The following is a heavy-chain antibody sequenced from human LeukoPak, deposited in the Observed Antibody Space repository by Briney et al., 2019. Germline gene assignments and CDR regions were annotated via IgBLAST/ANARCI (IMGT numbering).Heavy chain of an antibody. CDR1: GGSISSYY. Sequence: SETLSLTCTVSGGSISSYYWSWIRQPPGKGLEWIGYIYYTGSTNYNPSLKSRVTISVDTSKNQFSLKLSSVTAADTAVYYCARGGERPMDVWGKGTTVTVSS. V-gene: IGHV4-59*01. J-gene: IGHJ6*03. CDR3: ARGGERPMDV. D-gene: IGHD3-10*01. CDR2: IYYTGST.